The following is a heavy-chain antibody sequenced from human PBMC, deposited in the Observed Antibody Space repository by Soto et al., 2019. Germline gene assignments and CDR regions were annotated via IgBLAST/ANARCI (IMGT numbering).Heavy chain of an antibody. D-gene: IGHD3-3*01. J-gene: IGHJ6*02. Sequence: PGESLKISCQGSGYSFTSYWIGWVRQMPGKGLEWMGIIYPGDSDTRYSPSFQGQVTISADKSISTAYLQWSSLKASDTATYYCARTPPPDFWSGYAYYYYGMDVWGQGKTVTVSS. CDR3: ARTPPPDFWSGYAYYYYGMDV. CDR2: IYPGDSDT. CDR1: GYSFTSYW. V-gene: IGHV5-51*01.